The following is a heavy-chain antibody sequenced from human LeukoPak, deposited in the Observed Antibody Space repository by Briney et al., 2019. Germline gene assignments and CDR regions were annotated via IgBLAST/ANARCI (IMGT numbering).Heavy chain of an antibody. CDR3: ARFRPNVYSSSWYGGTGDSSGWYTDY. J-gene: IGHJ4*02. Sequence: SETLSLTCTVSGDSISSYYWSWIRQPPGKGLEWIGEINHSGSTNYNPSLKSRVTISVDTSKNQFSLKLSSVTAADTAVYYCARFRPNVYSSSWYGGTGDSSGWYTDYWGQGTLVTVSS. CDR1: GDSISSYY. CDR2: INHSGST. V-gene: IGHV4-34*01. D-gene: IGHD6-13*01.